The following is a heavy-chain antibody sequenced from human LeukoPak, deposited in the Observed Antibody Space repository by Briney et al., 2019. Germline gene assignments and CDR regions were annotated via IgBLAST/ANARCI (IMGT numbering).Heavy chain of an antibody. J-gene: IGHJ4*02. CDR3: ARGSITIFGVVPADY. D-gene: IGHD3-3*01. CDR1: GGSVSSASYY. V-gene: IGHV4-61*01. CDR2: IYASGNT. Sequence: SETLSLTCTVSGGSVSSASYYWTWIRQPPGKGLEWIGYIYASGNTNYNPSLKSRVTISVDTSKNQFSLKLSSVTAADTAVYYCARGSITIFGVVPADYWGQGTLVTVSS.